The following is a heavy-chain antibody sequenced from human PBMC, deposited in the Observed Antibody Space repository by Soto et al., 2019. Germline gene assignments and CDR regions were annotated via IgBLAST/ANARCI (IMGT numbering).Heavy chain of an antibody. Sequence: SETLSLTCAVYGGSFSGYYWSWIRQPPGKGLEWIGEINHSGSTNYNPSLKSRVTISVDTSKNQFSLKLSSVTAADTAVYYCAREFCSGGSCYHSLVKYYYYYMDVWGKGTTVTVSS. J-gene: IGHJ6*03. D-gene: IGHD2-15*01. CDR1: GGSFSGYY. CDR2: INHSGST. CDR3: AREFCSGGSCYHSLVKYYYYYMDV. V-gene: IGHV4-34*01.